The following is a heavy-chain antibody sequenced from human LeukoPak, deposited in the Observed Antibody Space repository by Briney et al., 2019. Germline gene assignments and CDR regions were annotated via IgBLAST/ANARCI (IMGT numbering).Heavy chain of an antibody. D-gene: IGHD2-15*01. Sequence: PSETLSLTCAVYGGSFSGHFWSWIRQPPGKGLGWIGEIIHGGTTNYNPSLKSRVTISVDTSKNQFSLKVRSVTAADTAVYYCARSCPGGTCPIDYWGQGNLVTVSS. V-gene: IGHV4-34*12. CDR1: GGSFSGHF. CDR2: IIHGGTT. CDR3: ARSCPGGTCPIDY. J-gene: IGHJ4*02.